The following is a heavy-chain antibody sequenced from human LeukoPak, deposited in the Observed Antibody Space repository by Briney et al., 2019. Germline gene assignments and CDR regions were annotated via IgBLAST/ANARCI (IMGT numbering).Heavy chain of an antibody. CDR1: GXXXSSPYY. Sequence: GXXXSSPYYWGWIRQPXGXXLEWIGGIYYSGSXYYNPSLKSRVTISVDTSXNQFSLKLSSVTATDTALYXXXXXXXAXXPWXQGTLVTVSS. J-gene: IGHJ5*02. CDR3: XXXXXAXXP. V-gene: IGHV4-39*01. CDR2: IYYSGSX.